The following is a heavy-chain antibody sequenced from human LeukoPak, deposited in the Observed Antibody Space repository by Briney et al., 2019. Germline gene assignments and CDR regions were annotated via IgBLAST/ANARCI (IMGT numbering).Heavy chain of an antibody. CDR1: GFTFSSYD. V-gene: IGHV3-13*01. D-gene: IGHD2-15*01. CDR2: IGTAGDT. CDR3: ARGECSGGSCYYFDY. Sequence: GGSLRLSCAASGFTFSSYDMHWVRQATGKGLEWVSAIGTAGDTYYPGSVEGRFTISRENAKNSLYLQMNSLRAGDTAVYYCARGECSGGSCYYFDYWGQGTLVTVSS. J-gene: IGHJ4*02.